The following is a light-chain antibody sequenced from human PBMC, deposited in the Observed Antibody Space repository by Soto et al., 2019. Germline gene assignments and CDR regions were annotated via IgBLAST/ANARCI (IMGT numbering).Light chain of an antibody. CDR1: SSTVGSYNL. Sequence: QSVLTHPASVSGSPGQSITISCTGTSSTVGSYNLVSWYQQHPGKAPKLMIYEGIKRPSGVSNRFSGSKSGNTASLTISGLQAEDEADYYCCTYVGSSTYVFGTGTKVTVL. CDR2: EGI. J-gene: IGLJ1*01. CDR3: CTYVGSSTYV. V-gene: IGLV2-23*01.